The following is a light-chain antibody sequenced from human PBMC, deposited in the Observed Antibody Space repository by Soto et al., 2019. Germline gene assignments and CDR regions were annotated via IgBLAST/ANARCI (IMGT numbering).Light chain of an antibody. J-gene: IGLJ3*02. CDR1: SSNIGAGYD. V-gene: IGLV1-40*01. Sequence: QSVLTQPPSVSGAPGQRVTISCTGSSSNIGAGYDVHWYQQLPGTAPKLLIYGNNNRPSGVPDRFSGSKSGTSASLAITGLQADDDADYYCQSYDSSLSGSGVFGGGTKLTVL. CDR3: QSYDSSLSGSGV. CDR2: GNN.